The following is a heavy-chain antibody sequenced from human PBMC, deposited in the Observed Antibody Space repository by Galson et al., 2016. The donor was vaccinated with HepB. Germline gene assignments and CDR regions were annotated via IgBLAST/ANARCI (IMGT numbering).Heavy chain of an antibody. V-gene: IGHV1-69*04. D-gene: IGHD3-3*01. Sequence: SVKVSCKASGGAFSGYSISRVRQAPGQGLEWVGRIILILGVANYAPKFQGKVTITAEQSTNTAYMELTRRTSEDTAVYYCAREARGAHYYGRSGFCVPAYLDNWGQGTLVTVSS. CDR2: IILILGVA. J-gene: IGHJ4*02. CDR1: GGAFSGYS. CDR3: AREARGAHYYGRSGFCVPAYLDN.